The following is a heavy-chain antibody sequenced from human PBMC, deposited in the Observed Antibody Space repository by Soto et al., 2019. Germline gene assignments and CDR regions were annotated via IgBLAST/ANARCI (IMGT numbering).Heavy chain of an antibody. CDR2: ISSSGSTI. V-gene: IGHV3-11*01. CDR3: ARDSGTTVHFEYFQH. Sequence: GGSLRLSCAASGFTFSDYYMSWIRQAPGKGLEWVSYISSSGSTIYYADSVKGRFTISRDNAKNSLYLQMNSLRAEDTAVYYCARDSGTTVHFEYFQHWGQGTLVTVSS. CDR1: GFTFSDYY. D-gene: IGHD4-17*01. J-gene: IGHJ1*01.